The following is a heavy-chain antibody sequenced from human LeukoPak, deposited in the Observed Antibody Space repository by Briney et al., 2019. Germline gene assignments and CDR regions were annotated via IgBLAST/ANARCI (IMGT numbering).Heavy chain of an antibody. CDR1: GGSISSSSYY. CDR3: ARDSVASVASSSSNFDC. CDR2: IYYSGST. V-gene: IGHV4-39*07. Sequence: KPSETLSLTCTVSGGSISSSSYYWGWIRQPPGKGLEWIGSIYYSGSTYYNPSLKSRVTISVDTSKNQFSLKLSSVTAADTAVYYCARDSVASVASSSSNFDCWGQGTLVTVSS. D-gene: IGHD6-6*01. J-gene: IGHJ4*02.